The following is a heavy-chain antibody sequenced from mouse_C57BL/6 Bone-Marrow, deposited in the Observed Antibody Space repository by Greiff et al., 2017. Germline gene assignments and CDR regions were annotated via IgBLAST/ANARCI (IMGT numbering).Heavy chain of an antibody. D-gene: IGHD1-1*01. J-gene: IGHJ1*03. CDR3: RITTAFDV. CDR1: GYAFSSSW. CDR2: IYPGDGDT. V-gene: IGHV1-82*01. Sequence: QVQLQQSGPELVKPGASVKISCKASGYAFSSSWMNWVKQRPGKGLEWIGRIYPGDGDTNYNGKFKGKATLTADKSSSTAYMQLSSLTSEDSAVYFCRITTAFDVWGTGTTVTVSS.